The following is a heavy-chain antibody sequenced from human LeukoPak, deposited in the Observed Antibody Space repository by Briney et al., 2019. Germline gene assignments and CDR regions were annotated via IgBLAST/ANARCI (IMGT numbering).Heavy chain of an antibody. CDR3: ARDREWLANDAFDI. CDR2: ISAYNGNT. Sequence: ASVKVSCEASGYTFTSYGISWVRQAPGQGLEWMGWISAYNGNTNYAQKLQGRVTMTTDTSTSTAYMELRSLRSDDTAVYYCARDREWLANDAFDIWGQGTMVTVSS. J-gene: IGHJ3*02. CDR1: GYTFTSYG. V-gene: IGHV1-18*01. D-gene: IGHD6-19*01.